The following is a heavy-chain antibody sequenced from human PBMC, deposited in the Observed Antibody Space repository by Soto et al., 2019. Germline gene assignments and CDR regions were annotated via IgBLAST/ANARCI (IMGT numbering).Heavy chain of an antibody. CDR1: GGTFNSCT. CDR2: ISAYNGNT. D-gene: IGHD6-6*01. J-gene: IGHJ4*02. V-gene: IGHV1-18*01. Sequence: ASVKVSCKASGGTFNSCTFSWVRQAPGQGLEWMGWISAYNGNTNYAQKLQGRVTMTTDTSTSTAYMELRSLRSEDTAVYYCARDQFYSSFPDWGQGTLVTVSS. CDR3: ARDQFYSSFPD.